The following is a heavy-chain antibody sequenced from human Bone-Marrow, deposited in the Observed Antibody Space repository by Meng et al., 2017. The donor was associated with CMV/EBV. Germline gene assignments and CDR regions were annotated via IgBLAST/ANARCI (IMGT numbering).Heavy chain of an antibody. Sequence: SVKVSCKASGGTFSSYAISWVRQAPGQGLEWMGGFIPILGIANYAQKFQGRVTITADKSTSTAYMELSSLRSEDTAVYYCARGGYCSSTSCYGRRYYFDYWGQGTLVTVSS. CDR1: GGTFSSYA. D-gene: IGHD2-2*01. CDR3: ARGGYCSSTSCYGRRYYFDY. V-gene: IGHV1-69*10. J-gene: IGHJ4*02. CDR2: FIPILGIA.